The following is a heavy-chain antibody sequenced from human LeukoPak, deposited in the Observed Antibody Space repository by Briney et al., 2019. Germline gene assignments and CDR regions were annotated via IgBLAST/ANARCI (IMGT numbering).Heavy chain of an antibody. V-gene: IGHV1-2*02. J-gene: IGHJ4*02. D-gene: IGHD3-22*01. Sequence: GASVKVSCKASGYTSTGYYMHWVRQAPGQGLEWMGWINPNSGGTNYAQKFQGRVTMTRDTSISTAYMELSRLRSDDTAVYYCATPGYYFDGSGYYPLTYWGQGTLVTVSS. CDR3: ATPGYYFDGSGYYPLTY. CDR1: GYTSTGYY. CDR2: INPNSGGT.